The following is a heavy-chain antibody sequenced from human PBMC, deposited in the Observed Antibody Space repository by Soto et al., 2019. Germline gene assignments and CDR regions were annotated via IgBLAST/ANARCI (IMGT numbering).Heavy chain of an antibody. D-gene: IGHD4-17*01. CDR1: GYTFPSYA. J-gene: IGHJ3*02. CDR3: ARDRIRTAFDI. Sequence: GASVKVSCKASGYTFPSYAMHWVRQAPGQRLEWMGIINPSGGSTSYAQKFQGRVTMTRDTSTSTVYMELSSLRSEDTAVYNCARDRIRTAFDIWGQGTMVTVSS. CDR2: INPSGGST. V-gene: IGHV1-46*01.